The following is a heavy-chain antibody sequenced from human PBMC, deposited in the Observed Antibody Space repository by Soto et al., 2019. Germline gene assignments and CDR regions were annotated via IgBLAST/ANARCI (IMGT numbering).Heavy chain of an antibody. D-gene: IGHD3-22*01. V-gene: IGHV1-69*13. CDR1: GGTFSSYA. CDR3: ARCHYDSSGYYPSAFDI. J-gene: IGHJ3*02. Sequence: SVKVSCKASGGTFSSYAISWVRQAPGQGLEWMGGIIPIFGTANYAQKFQGRVTVTADESTSTAYMELSSLRSEDTAVYYCARCHYDSSGYYPSAFDIWGQGTMVTVSS. CDR2: IIPIFGTA.